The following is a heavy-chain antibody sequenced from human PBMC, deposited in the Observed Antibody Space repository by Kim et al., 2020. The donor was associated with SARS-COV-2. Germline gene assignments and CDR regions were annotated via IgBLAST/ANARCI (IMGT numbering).Heavy chain of an antibody. CDR3: ARVRGIGVAGTGFDY. V-gene: IGHV3-30*07. D-gene: IGHD6-19*01. Sequence: DPLKDRCTISRDNSNDALYMKMDSLRAENTAVYYCARVRGIGVAGTGFDYWGQGTLVTVSS. J-gene: IGHJ4*02.